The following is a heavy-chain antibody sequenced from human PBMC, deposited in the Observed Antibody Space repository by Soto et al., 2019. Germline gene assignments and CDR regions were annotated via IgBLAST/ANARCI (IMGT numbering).Heavy chain of an antibody. J-gene: IGHJ3*02. V-gene: IGHV4-34*01. CDR1: GGSVNSGNYY. Sequence: PSETLSLTCAVYGGSVNSGNYYWSWIRQPPGKGLEWIGEMSHSGGTHFNPSLKSRVTISVDTSKNQFSLKMSSVTAADTALYYCARVERGTAATVVDAFDIWGPGTLVTVSS. CDR2: MSHSGGT. CDR3: ARVERGTAATVVDAFDI. D-gene: IGHD2-21*02.